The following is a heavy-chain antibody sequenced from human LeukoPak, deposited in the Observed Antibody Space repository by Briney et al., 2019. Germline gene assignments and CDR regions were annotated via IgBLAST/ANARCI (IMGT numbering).Heavy chain of an antibody. D-gene: IGHD5-18*01. CDR3: ARGGGRGYSFGSHWFDP. CDR1: GPPITNTGYF. Sequence: SQTLSLTCTVSGPPITNTGYFSNWIRQPPGKGLEWFGSIYYSGNTYYNPSLKRPIFVSLHTSRNHFSLSLSSVTAADPAVHFCARGGGRGYSFGSHWFDPWGQGTLVTVSS. CDR2: IYYSGNT. J-gene: IGHJ5*02. V-gene: IGHV4-30-4*01.